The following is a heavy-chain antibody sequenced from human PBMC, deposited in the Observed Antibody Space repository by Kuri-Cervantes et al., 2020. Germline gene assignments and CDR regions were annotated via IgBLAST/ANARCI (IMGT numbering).Heavy chain of an antibody. CDR1: GGSISSYY. D-gene: IGHD3-22*01. CDR2: IYTSGST. CDR3: ATRYYYDSSGYHNYFDP. Sequence: SETLSLTCTVSGGSISSYYWSWIRQPAGKGLEWIGRIYTSGSTNYNPSLKSRVTISVDTSKNQFSLKLSSVTAADTAFYYCATRYYYDSSGYHNYFDPWGQGTLVTVSS. V-gene: IGHV4-4*07. J-gene: IGHJ5*02.